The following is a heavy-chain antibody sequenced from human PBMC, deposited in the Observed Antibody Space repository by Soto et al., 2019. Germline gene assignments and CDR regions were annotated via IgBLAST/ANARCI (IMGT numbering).Heavy chain of an antibody. D-gene: IGHD1-26*01. V-gene: IGHV1-2*02. J-gene: IGHJ4*02. CDR1: GYTFTVYY. Sequence: ASVKVSCKASGYTFTVYYMHWVRQAPGQGLEWMGWINPKSGGTMYPQKFQGRVTMTWDTSISTAYMALTRLRSDDTAVYYCARDLAKGGGSAGFDYWGQGAPVTVSS. CDR3: ARDLAKGGGSAGFDY. CDR2: INPKSGGT.